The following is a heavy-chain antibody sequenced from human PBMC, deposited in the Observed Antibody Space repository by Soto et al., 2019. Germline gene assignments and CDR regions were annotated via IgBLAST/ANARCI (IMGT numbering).Heavy chain of an antibody. CDR1: GGTFSSYA. Sequence: GASVKVSCKASGGTFSSYAISWVRQAPGQGLEWMGGIIPIFGTANYAQKFQGRVTITADESTSTAYMELSSLRSEDTAVYYCARPLRMDTPTYGMDVWGQGTTVTVSS. CDR2: IIPIFGTA. D-gene: IGHD5-18*01. V-gene: IGHV1-69*13. J-gene: IGHJ6*02. CDR3: ARPLRMDTPTYGMDV.